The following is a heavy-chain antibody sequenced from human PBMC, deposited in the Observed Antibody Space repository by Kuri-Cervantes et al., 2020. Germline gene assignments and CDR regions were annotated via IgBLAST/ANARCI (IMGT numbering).Heavy chain of an antibody. CDR1: GGSISSSSYY. D-gene: IGHD4-17*01. V-gene: IGHV4-39*07. CDR2: IYYSGST. CDR3: ARAGPDYAIEG. J-gene: IGHJ4*02. Sequence: SETLSLTCTVSGGSISSSSYYWGWIRQPPGKGLEWIGSIYYSGSTYYNPSLKSRVTISVDTSKNQFSLKLSSVTAADTAVYYCARAGPDYAIEGWGQGTLVTVSS.